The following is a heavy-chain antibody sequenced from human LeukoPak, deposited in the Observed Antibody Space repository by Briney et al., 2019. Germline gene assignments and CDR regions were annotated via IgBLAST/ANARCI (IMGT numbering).Heavy chain of an antibody. V-gene: IGHV4-59*01. J-gene: IGHJ5*02. CDR1: GGSFSGYY. CDR2: IYYSGST. D-gene: IGHD2-2*01. CDR3: ARVEGVYCSSTSCYHFDP. Sequence: SETLSLTCAVYGGSFSGYYWSWIRQPPGKGLEWIGYIYYSGSTNYNPSLKSRVTISVDTSKNQFSLKLSSVTAADTAVYYCARVEGVYCSSTSCYHFDPWGQGTLVTVSS.